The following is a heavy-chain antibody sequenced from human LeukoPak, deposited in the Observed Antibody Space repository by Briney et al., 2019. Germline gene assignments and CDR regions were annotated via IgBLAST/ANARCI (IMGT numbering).Heavy chain of an antibody. CDR2: IIPIFGTA. CDR3: ARGLTGNYDFWSGYEYYFDY. D-gene: IGHD3-3*01. CDR1: GGPFSTYA. J-gene: IGHJ4*02. Sequence: GSSVKVSCKASGGPFSTYAISWVRQAPGQGLEWMGGIIPIFGTANYAQKFQGRVAITTDESTSTAYMELSSLRSEDTAVYYCARGLTGNYDFWSGYEYYFDYWGQGTLVTVSS. V-gene: IGHV1-69*05.